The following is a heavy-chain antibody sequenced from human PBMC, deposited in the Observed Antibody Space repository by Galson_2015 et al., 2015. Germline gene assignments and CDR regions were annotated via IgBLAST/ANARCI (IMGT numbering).Heavy chain of an antibody. CDR3: ARDPGHQAEGGFDQ. Sequence: SVKVSCKAVGGVFSAFGISWVRQAPGQGLEWMGGIIPMFATPNYVRKFQGRATITADESTTTVYMDLSSLRSEDTAVYYCARDPGHQAEGGFDQWGQGTLVSVSS. J-gene: IGHJ4*02. CDR2: IIPMFATP. V-gene: IGHV1-69*13. D-gene: IGHD1-14*01. CDR1: GGVFSAFG.